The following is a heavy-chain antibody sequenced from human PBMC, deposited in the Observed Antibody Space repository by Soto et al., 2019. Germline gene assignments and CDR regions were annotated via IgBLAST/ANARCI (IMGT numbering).Heavy chain of an antibody. CDR1: GFTFSNAW. V-gene: IGHV3-15*07. D-gene: IGHD2-21*02. Sequence: EVQLVESGGGLVKPGGSLRLSCAASGFTFSNAWMNWVRQAPGKGLEWVGRIKSKTDGGTTDYAAPVKGRFTISRDDSKHTPYQQMNSLKPGGTAVYYCTTELSSDCHYYYDYDMEVGCQGTTLTVSS. J-gene: IGHJ6*01. CDR3: TTELSSDCHYYYDYDMEV. CDR2: IKSKTDGGTT.